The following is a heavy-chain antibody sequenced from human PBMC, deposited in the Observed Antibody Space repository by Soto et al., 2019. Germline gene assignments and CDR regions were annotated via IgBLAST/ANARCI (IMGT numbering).Heavy chain of an antibody. D-gene: IGHD3-16*01. CDR1: GFTVSSNF. CDR2: IYSGGGT. J-gene: IGHJ4*02. CDR3: ASGRGFDF. V-gene: IGHV3-66*01. Sequence: EVQLVESGGDLVRPGGSLRLSCAASGFTVSSNFMSWVRQAPGKGLEWLSVIYSGGGTYYTDSVKGRFTLSRDDSKNTVYVQMNSLRSDDTAVYCCASGRGFDFWGQGTLVTVSS.